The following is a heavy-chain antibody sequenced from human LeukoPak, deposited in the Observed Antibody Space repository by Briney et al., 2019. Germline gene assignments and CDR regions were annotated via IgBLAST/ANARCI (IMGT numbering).Heavy chain of an antibody. CDR1: GFTFSTYA. D-gene: IGHD1-20*01. CDR3: AKAASGNWNDVSDY. J-gene: IGHJ4*02. V-gene: IGHV3-23*01. Sequence: GGSLRLSCAASGFTFSTYAMSWVRQAPGKGLEWVSAISGRGVSTSYADSVRGRFTISRDNSKNTLYLQMNSLRAEDTAVYYCAKAASGNWNDVSDYWGQGTLVAVSS. CDR2: ISGRGVST.